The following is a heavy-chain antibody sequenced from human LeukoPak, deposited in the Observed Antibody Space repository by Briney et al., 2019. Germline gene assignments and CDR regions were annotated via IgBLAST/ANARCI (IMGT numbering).Heavy chain of an antibody. CDR1: GFTFSSYA. J-gene: IGHJ4*02. D-gene: IGHD2-2*01. Sequence: GGSLRLSCAASGFTFSSYAMSWVRQAPGKGLEWVSAISGSGGSTYYADSVKGRFTISRDNSKNTLYLQMNSLRAEDTAVYYCAKGDIVVVPAPYYFDYWGQGTLVTVSS. CDR2: ISGSGGST. V-gene: IGHV3-23*01. CDR3: AKGDIVVVPAPYYFDY.